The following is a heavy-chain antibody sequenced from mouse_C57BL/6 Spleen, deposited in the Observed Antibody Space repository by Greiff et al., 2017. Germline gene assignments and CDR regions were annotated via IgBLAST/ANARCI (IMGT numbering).Heavy chain of an antibody. CDR3: ARSFRYYGNYDAMDY. CDR1: GYTFTDYY. V-gene: IGHV1-76*01. J-gene: IGHJ4*01. D-gene: IGHD2-1*01. CDR2: IYPGSGNT. Sequence: QVQLQQSGAELVRPGASVKLSCKASGYTFTDYYINWVKQRPGQGLEWIARIYPGSGNTYYNEKFKGKATLTAEKSSSTAYMQLSSLTSEDSAVYFCARSFRYYGNYDAMDYWGQGTSVTVSS.